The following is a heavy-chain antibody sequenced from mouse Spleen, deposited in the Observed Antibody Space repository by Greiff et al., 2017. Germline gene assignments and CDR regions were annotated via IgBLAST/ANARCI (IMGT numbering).Heavy chain of an antibody. J-gene: IGHJ3*01. V-gene: IGHV5-12*02. CDR1: GFTFSDYY. CDR3: ARGYYDYDEAWFAY. CDR2: ISNGGGST. Sequence: DVKLVESGGGLVQPGGSLKLSCATSGFTFSDYYMYWVRQTPEKRLEWVAYISNGGGSTYYPDTVKGRFTISRDNAKNTLYLQMSRLKSEDTAMYYCARGYYDYDEAWFAYWGQGTLVTVSA. D-gene: IGHD2-4*01.